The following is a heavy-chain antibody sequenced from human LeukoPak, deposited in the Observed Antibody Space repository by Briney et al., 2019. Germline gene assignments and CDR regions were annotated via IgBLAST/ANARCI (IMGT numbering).Heavy chain of an antibody. V-gene: IGHV3-23*01. CDR3: ARAYCSGGSCYFLGYYYYGMDV. J-gene: IGHJ6*02. Sequence: GGSLRLSCAASGFAFSSYAMSWVRQAPGKGLEWVSAISGSGGSTYYADSVKGRFTISRDNSKNTLYLQMNSLRAEDTAVYYCARAYCSGGSCYFLGYYYYGMDVWGQGTTVTVSS. D-gene: IGHD2-15*01. CDR1: GFAFSSYA. CDR2: ISGSGGST.